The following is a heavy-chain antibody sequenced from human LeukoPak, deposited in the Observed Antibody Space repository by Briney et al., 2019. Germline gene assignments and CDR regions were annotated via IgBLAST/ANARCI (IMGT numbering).Heavy chain of an antibody. CDR1: GNSLSETS. J-gene: IGHJ4*02. V-gene: IGHV1-24*01. CDR2: FDPEDGEP. D-gene: IGHD1-26*01. CDR3: ATADKWEPLDY. Sequence: GASVKVSCQVSGNSLSETSIHWVRQAPGQWLEWMGGFDPEDGEPIFAQRFQGRFSITEDTSADTAYMELSSLRPEDTAVYYGATADKWEPLDYWGQGTLVTVSS.